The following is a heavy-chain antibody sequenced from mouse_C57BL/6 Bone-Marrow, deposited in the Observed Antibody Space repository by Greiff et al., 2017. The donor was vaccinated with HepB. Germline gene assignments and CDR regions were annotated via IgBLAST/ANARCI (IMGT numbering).Heavy chain of an antibody. CDR3: ARGDGYDDYAMDY. CDR2: ISDGGSYT. J-gene: IGHJ4*01. V-gene: IGHV5-4*03. CDR1: GFTFSSYA. D-gene: IGHD2-2*01. Sequence: EVMLVESGGGLVKPGGSLKLSCAASGFTFSSYAMSWVRQTPEKRLEWVATISDGGSYTYYPDNVKGRFTRSRDNAKNNLYLQMSHLKSEDTAMYYCARGDGYDDYAMDYWGQGTSVTVSS.